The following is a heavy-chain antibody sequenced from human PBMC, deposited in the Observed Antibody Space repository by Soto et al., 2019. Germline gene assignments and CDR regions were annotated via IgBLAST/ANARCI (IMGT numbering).Heavy chain of an antibody. Sequence: PGESLKNSRMDSGDSFSSYWSACVCRMPGEGLEWMGIIFPGISETKYSPSFQGQVTISADKSTSTAYLQWSSPNAPETAMHYLARQRERSVYYRVIWGQGTMVTVSS. CDR3: ARQRERSVYYRVI. J-gene: IGHJ3*02. V-gene: IGHV5-51*01. D-gene: IGHD3-22*01. CDR2: IFPGISET. CDR1: GDSFSSYW.